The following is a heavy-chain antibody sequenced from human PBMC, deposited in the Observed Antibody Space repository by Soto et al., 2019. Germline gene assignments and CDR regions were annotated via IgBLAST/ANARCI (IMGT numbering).Heavy chain of an antibody. V-gene: IGHV3-23*01. J-gene: IGHJ4*02. CDR2: ISGSGGST. Sequence: GGSLRLSYAASGFTFSSYAMSWVRQAPGKGLEWVSAISGSGGSTYYADSVKGRFTISRDNSKNTLYLQMNSLRAEDTAVYYCAKGPYGSGSYYHFDYWGQGTLVTVSS. CDR1: GFTFSSYA. D-gene: IGHD3-10*01. CDR3: AKGPYGSGSYYHFDY.